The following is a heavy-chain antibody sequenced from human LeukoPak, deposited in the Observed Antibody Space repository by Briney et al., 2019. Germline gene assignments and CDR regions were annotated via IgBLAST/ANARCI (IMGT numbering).Heavy chain of an antibody. Sequence: ASVKVSCKASGYTFTDYYMHWVRQAPGQGLEWMGRINPNSGGTNYAQKFQGRVTMTRDTSISTAYMELSRLRSDDTAVYYCGRGSSGYYKKDYFEYWGQGTLVTVSS. V-gene: IGHV1-2*06. CDR3: GRGSSGYYKKDYFEY. CDR2: INPNSGGT. CDR1: GYTFTDYY. J-gene: IGHJ4*02. D-gene: IGHD3-22*01.